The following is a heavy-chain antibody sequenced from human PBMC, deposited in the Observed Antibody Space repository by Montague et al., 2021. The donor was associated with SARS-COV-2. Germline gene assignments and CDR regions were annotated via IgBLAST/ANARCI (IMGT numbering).Heavy chain of an antibody. Sequence: TLSLTCTVSGGSISSGGYYWSWIRQHPGKGLEWIGYIYYSGSTYYNPSLKSRVTISVDTSKNQFSLKLSSVTAADTAVYYCARGRFLEWLLYSLVGAFDIWGQGTMVTVSS. CDR2: IYYSGST. CDR1: GGSISSGGYY. J-gene: IGHJ3*02. V-gene: IGHV4-31*03. CDR3: ARGRFLEWLLYSLVGAFDI. D-gene: IGHD3-3*01.